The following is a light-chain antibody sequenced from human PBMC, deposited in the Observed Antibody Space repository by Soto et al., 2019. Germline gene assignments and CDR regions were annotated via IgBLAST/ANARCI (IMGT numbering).Light chain of an antibody. CDR1: QSVSSN. V-gene: IGKV3-20*01. CDR2: GAS. Sequence: EIVMTPSPVTLSVSPGERATLSCRASQSVSSNLAWYQQKPGQAPSLLIYGASTRATGIPARFSGSGSGTDFTLTISRLEPEDFAVYYCQQYGSSRWTFGQGTEVDIK. J-gene: IGKJ1*01. CDR3: QQYGSSRWT.